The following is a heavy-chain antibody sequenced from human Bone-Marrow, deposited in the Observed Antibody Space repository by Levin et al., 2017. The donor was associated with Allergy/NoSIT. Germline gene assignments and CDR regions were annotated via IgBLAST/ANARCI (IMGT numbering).Heavy chain of an antibody. D-gene: IGHD4-17*01. J-gene: IGHJ6*03. V-gene: IGHV3-23*01. Sequence: GGSLRLSCRISGFIFADYAMNWVRQAPGRGLEWVSSLDGSSGKTHYADSVKGRFTISREYSKDTLFLQMNSLRAEDTARCYCAKAETTVMLDYSYFDVWGEGTAVTVSS. CDR2: LDGSSGKT. CDR1: GFIFADYA. CDR3: AKAETTVMLDYSYFDV.